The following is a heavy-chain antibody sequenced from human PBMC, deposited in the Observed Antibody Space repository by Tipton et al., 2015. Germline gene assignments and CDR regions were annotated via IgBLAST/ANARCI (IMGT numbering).Heavy chain of an antibody. J-gene: IGHJ3*02. CDR1: GYTFSSYD. V-gene: IGHV1-8*01. Sequence: QLVQSGAEVRKPGASVKVSCKGSGYTFSSYDINWVRLATGQRLEWMGRVSPSSGDTVYAQRFQGRVTMTRDRSISTVYMELSSLRSEDTAVYYCARGSRTDAFDIWGQGTMVTVSS. CDR3: ARGSRTDAFDI. CDR2: VSPSSGDT.